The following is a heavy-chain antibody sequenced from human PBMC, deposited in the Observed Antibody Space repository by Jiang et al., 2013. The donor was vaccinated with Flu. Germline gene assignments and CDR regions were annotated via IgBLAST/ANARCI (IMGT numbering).Heavy chain of an antibody. V-gene: IGHV3-53*01. CDR3: ARGPYSSGWYDYFDY. J-gene: IGHJ4*02. D-gene: IGHD6-19*01. CDR1: GFTVSSNY. Sequence: CAASGFTVSSNYMSWVRQAPGKGLEWVSVIYSGGSTYYADSVKGRFTISRDNSKNTLYLQMNSLRAEDTAVYYCARGPYSSGWYDYFDYWGRGTLVTVSS. CDR2: IYSGGST.